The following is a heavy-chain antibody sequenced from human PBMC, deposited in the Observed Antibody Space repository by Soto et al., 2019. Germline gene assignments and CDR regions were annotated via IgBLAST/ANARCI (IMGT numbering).Heavy chain of an antibody. V-gene: IGHV3-30*03. CDR3: ATDANEYLWEYYFDF. Sequence: PVGSLRLSCAASGFTFSTYGMHWVRQAPATGLEWVAFISHDGSNRYYADSMKGRFTISRDNSKNTLYLQMNSLRPDDTAVYYCATDANEYLWEYYFDFWGQGTLVTVSS. CDR1: GFTFSTYG. D-gene: IGHD3-16*01. CDR2: ISHDGSNR. J-gene: IGHJ4*02.